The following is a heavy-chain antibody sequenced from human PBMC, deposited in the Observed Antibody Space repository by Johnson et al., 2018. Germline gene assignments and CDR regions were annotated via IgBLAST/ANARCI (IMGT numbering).Heavy chain of an antibody. J-gene: IGHJ6*03. V-gene: IGHV4-59*01. D-gene: IGHD3-3*01. CDR3: ARGSPPPKVFGVVIYYMDV. Sequence: QVQLQESGPGLVKPSETLSLTCTVSGGSISSYYWSWIRQPPGKGLEWIGYIYYSGSTNYNSSLKSRVTISVDTPKNQFSLKLSYVTAADTAVYFCARGSPPPKVFGVVIYYMDVWGKGTPVTVSS. CDR1: GGSISSYY. CDR2: IYYSGST.